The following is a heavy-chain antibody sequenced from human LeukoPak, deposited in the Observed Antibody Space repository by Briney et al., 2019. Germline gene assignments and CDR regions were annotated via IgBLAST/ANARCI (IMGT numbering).Heavy chain of an antibody. CDR2: IWYDGSNK. CDR1: GFTFGSYV. Sequence: PGGSLRLSCAASGFTFGSYVMHWVRQAPGKGLEWVAVIWYDGSNKYYGDSVKARFTISRDNSKNTLYLQMNSLRAEDTAVYYCAGRPGGIFAQYYFDYWGQGTLVTVSS. CDR3: AGRPGGIFAQYYFDY. V-gene: IGHV3-33*01. J-gene: IGHJ4*02. D-gene: IGHD3-3*02.